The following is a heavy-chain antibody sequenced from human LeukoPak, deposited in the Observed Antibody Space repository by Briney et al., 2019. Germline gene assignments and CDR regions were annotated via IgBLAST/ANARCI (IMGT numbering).Heavy chain of an antibody. CDR1: GYTFTGYY. Sequence: ASVKVSCKASGYTFTGYYMHWVRQAPGQGLEWMGWINPNSGGTNYAQKFQGRVTMTRDTSISTAYMELSRLRSDDTAVYYCARSRGGSGWYSAYDYWGQGTLVTVSS. J-gene: IGHJ4*02. CDR3: ARSRGGSGWYSAYDY. V-gene: IGHV1-2*02. D-gene: IGHD6-19*01. CDR2: INPNSGGT.